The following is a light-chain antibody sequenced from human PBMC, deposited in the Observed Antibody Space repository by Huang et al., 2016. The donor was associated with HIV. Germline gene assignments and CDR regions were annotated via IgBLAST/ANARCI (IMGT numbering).Light chain of an antibody. V-gene: IGKV1-33*01. CDR2: DAS. J-gene: IGKJ4*01. CDR3: QQYDNLPLT. CDR1: HDITNS. Sequence: DIQMTQSPSSLSASAGDRVTITCQASHDITNSLNWYQQKPGRAPKLLIYDASNLQTGVPSIFRGSGSGTDFTFTISSLQPEDIATYYCQQYDNLPLTFGGGTKVEIK.